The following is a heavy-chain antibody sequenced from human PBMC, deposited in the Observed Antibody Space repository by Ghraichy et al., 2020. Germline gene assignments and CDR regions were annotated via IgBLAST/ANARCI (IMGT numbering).Heavy chain of an antibody. J-gene: IGHJ6*02. Sequence: GGSLRLSCAASGFTFSSYGMHWVRQAPGKGLEWVAVIWYDGSNKYYADSVKGRFTISRDNSKNTLYLQMNSLRAEDTAVYYCARDPKEAMVLYYYYGMDVWGQGTTVTVSS. CDR2: IWYDGSNK. CDR1: GFTFSSYG. D-gene: IGHD5-18*01. CDR3: ARDPKEAMVLYYYYGMDV. V-gene: IGHV3-33*01.